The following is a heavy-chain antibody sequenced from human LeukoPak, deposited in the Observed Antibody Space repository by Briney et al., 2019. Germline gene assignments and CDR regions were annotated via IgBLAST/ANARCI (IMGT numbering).Heavy chain of an antibody. CDR3: AGHTNTCLDY. J-gene: IGHJ4*02. CDR2: INPNSGGT. Sequence: ASVKVSCKASGYPFTGHHLHWVRQAPGQGLEWMAWINPNSGGTNYAQKFQGRVTVTRDTSISTAYMELSRLTSDDTAVYYCAGHTNTCLDYWGLGTLVTVSS. V-gene: IGHV1-2*02. D-gene: IGHD2-2*01. CDR1: GYPFTGHH.